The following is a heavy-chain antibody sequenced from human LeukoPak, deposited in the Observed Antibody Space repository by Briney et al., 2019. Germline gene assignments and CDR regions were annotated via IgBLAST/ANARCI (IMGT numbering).Heavy chain of an antibody. Sequence: PSETLSLTCTVFGGSISSSSYYWGWIRQPPGKGLEWIGSIYYSGSTYYNPSLKSRVTISVDTSKNQFSLKLSSVTAADTAVYYCARSGIAVAGFDYWGQGTLVTVSS. D-gene: IGHD6-19*01. V-gene: IGHV4-39*07. CDR3: ARSGIAVAGFDY. CDR1: GGSISSSSYY. CDR2: IYYSGST. J-gene: IGHJ4*02.